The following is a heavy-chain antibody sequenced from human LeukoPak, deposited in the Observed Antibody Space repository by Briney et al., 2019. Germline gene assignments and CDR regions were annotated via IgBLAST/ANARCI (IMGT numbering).Heavy chain of an antibody. Sequence: PGGSLRLSCAASGFTFSSYSMNWVRQAPGKGLEWVSSISSSSSYIYYADSVKGRFTISRDNAKNSLYLQMNSLRAEDTAVYYCARDPGASGYGGRGYYFDYWGQETLVTVSS. J-gene: IGHJ4*02. CDR2: ISSSSSYI. CDR1: GFTFSSYS. CDR3: ARDPGASGYGGRGYYFDY. V-gene: IGHV3-21*01. D-gene: IGHD5-12*01.